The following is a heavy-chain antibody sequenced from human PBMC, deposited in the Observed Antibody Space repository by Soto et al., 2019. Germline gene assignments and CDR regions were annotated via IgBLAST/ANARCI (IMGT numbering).Heavy chain of an antibody. Sequence: SETLSLTCAVYGGSFSGYYWTWIRQPPGTGLEWIGEINHSGSTNYNPSLKSRVTISVDTSKNQFSLKLTSVTAADTAVYYCARGYDFWSGYSNWFDPWGQGTLVTVSS. CDR1: GGSFSGYY. CDR3: ARGYDFWSGYSNWFDP. J-gene: IGHJ5*02. CDR2: INHSGST. D-gene: IGHD3-3*01. V-gene: IGHV4-34*01.